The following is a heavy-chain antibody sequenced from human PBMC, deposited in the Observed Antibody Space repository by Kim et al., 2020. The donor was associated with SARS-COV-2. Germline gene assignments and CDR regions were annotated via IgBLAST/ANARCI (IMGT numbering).Heavy chain of an antibody. V-gene: IGHV3-72*01. D-gene: IGHD3-9*01. CDR1: GFTFSDHY. CDR3: AVSLTGYFDLYC. CDR2: TRNKANSYTT. Sequence: GGSLRLSCAASGFTFSDHYMDWVRQAPGKGLEWVGRTRNKANSYTTEYAASVKGRFTISRDDSKNSLYLQMNSLKTEDTAVYYCAVSLTGYFDLYCGGQGTLVTVSS. J-gene: IGHJ4*02.